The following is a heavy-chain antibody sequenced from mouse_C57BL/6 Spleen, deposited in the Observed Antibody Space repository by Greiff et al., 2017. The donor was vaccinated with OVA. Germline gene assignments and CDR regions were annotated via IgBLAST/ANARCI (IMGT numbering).Heavy chain of an antibody. V-gene: IGHV1-18*01. J-gene: IGHJ3*01. D-gene: IGHD2-1*01. CDR3: ARQGILGYYGNPWFAY. CDR2: INPNNGGT. CDR1: GYTFTDYN. Sequence: EVQLQQSGPELVKPGASVKIPCKASGYTFTDYNMDWVKQSHGKSLEWIGDINPNNGGTIYNQKFKGKATLTVDKSSSTAYMELRSLTSEDTAVYYCARQGILGYYGNPWFAYWGQGTLVTVSA.